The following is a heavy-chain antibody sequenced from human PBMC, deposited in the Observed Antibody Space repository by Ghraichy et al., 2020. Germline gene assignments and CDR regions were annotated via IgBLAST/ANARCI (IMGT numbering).Heavy chain of an antibody. Sequence: SQTLSLTCAVYGGSFSGYYWSWIRQPPGKGLEWIGEINHSGSTNYNPSLKSRVTISVDTSKNQFSLKLSSVTAADTAVYYCAIRSDYGDYVFDYWGQGTLVTVSS. CDR1: GGSFSGYY. CDR3: AIRSDYGDYVFDY. D-gene: IGHD4-17*01. CDR2: INHSGST. V-gene: IGHV4-34*01. J-gene: IGHJ4*02.